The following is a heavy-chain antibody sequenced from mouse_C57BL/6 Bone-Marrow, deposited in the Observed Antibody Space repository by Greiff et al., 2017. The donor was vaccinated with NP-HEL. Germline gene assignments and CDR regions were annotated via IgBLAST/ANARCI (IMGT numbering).Heavy chain of an antibody. J-gene: IGHJ3*01. D-gene: IGHD2-14*01. V-gene: IGHV1-54*01. Sequence: QLQQSGAELVRPGTSVKVSCKASGYAFTNYLIEWVKQRPGQGLEWIGVINPGSGGTNYNEKFKGKATLTADKSSSTAYMQLSSLTSEDSAVYFCARSNYRDYWGQGTLVTVSA. CDR2: INPGSGGT. CDR3: ARSNYRDY. CDR1: GYAFTNYL.